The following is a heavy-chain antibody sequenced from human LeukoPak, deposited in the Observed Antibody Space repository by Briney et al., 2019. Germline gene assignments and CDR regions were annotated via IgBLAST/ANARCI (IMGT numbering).Heavy chain of an antibody. J-gene: IGHJ6*02. CDR1: GYTFTSYG. Sequence: ASVKVSCKASGYTFTSYGISWVRQAPGQGLEWMGWISAYNGNTNYAQKLQGRVTMTTDTSTSTAYMELRSLRSDDTAVYYCARHLTYGYTFGYYYYGMDVWGQGTTVTVSS. CDR2: ISAYNGNT. CDR3: ARHLTYGYTFGYYYYGMDV. D-gene: IGHD5-24*01. V-gene: IGHV1-18*01.